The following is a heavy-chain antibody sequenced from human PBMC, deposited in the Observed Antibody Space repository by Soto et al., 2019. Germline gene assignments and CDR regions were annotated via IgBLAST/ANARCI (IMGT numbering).Heavy chain of an antibody. CDR2: IYYSGST. J-gene: IGHJ4*02. CDR3: AKDRPRRTSGYFFDY. Sequence: PSETLSLTCTVSCGSISSYYWSWIRQPPGKGLEWIGYIYYSGSTNYNPSLKSRVTISLDTSKNQFSLKLSSVTAADTAVYYCAKDRPRRTSGYFFDYWGQGTPVT. D-gene: IGHD1-1*01. V-gene: IGHV4-59*12. CDR1: CGSISSYY.